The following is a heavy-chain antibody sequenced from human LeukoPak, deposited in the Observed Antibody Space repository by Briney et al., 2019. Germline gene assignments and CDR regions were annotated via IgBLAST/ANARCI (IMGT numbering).Heavy chain of an antibody. D-gene: IGHD6-19*01. Sequence: PSETLSLTCTVSGGSISSCYWSWIRQPAGKGLEWIGRIYTSGSTNYNPSLKSRVTMSVDTSKNQFSLKLSSVTAADTAVYYCARAGYSSGWYYFDYWGQGTLVTVSS. J-gene: IGHJ4*02. CDR1: GGSISSCY. V-gene: IGHV4-4*07. CDR2: IYTSGST. CDR3: ARAGYSSGWYYFDY.